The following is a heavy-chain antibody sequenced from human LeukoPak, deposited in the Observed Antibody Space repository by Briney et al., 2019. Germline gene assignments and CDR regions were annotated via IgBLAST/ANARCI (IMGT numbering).Heavy chain of an antibody. CDR3: ARWGGTYQTYFDY. CDR1: GYTFTSYN. J-gene: IGHJ4*02. V-gene: IGHV1-18*01. D-gene: IGHD2-2*01. Sequence: ASVKVSCKASGYTFTSYNISWVRQPPGQGPEWMGYTSRYNGNTFNAQKGQDRVTMTTDTSTSTAYMEPRSLRSDDTAVYYCARWGGTYQTYFDYWGQGTLVTVSS. CDR2: TSRYNGNT.